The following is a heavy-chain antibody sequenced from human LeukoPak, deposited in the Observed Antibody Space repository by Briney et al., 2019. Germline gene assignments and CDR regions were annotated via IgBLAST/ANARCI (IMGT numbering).Heavy chain of an antibody. CDR1: GGSSSSYS. V-gene: IGHV4-59*01. J-gene: IGHJ4*02. D-gene: IGHD6-13*01. CDR2: IFDTGSS. Sequence: SETLSLTCTASGGSSSSYSWRWIRQPPGKGLEWIGNIFDTGSSNYNPSLKSRVTITVDTSKNQFSLKLTSVTAADTAVYFCARGFSAAAQLDYWGQGTLVTVSS. CDR3: ARGFSAAAQLDY.